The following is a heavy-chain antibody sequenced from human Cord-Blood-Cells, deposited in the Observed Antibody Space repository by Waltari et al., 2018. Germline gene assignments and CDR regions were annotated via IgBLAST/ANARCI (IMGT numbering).Heavy chain of an antibody. CDR3: ARGLGFLEWLYYYYYMDV. D-gene: IGHD3-3*01. CDR2: INHSGST. J-gene: IGHJ6*03. Sequence: QVQLQQWGAGLLKPSETMSLTCAVYGGSSSGYYWSWIRQPHGKGLEWIGEINHSGSTNYNPSLKSRVTISVDTSKNQFSLKLSSVTAADTAVYYCARGLGFLEWLYYYYYMDVWGKGTTVTVSS. V-gene: IGHV4-34*01. CDR1: GGSSSGYY.